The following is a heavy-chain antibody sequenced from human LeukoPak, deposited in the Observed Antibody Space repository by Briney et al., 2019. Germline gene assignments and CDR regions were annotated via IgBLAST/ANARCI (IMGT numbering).Heavy chain of an antibody. CDR3: VRDMDRGQWLVRPYN. CDR2: IDPKSGGT. Sequence: ASVRVSCKTSGYIFIGYYMHWVRQAPGQGLEWMGWIDPKSGGTKYAQKFQGRVTMTRDMSINTAYMDLRRLKSDDTAVYYCVRDMDRGQWLVRPYNWGQGTLVTVSS. V-gene: IGHV1-2*02. D-gene: IGHD6-19*01. J-gene: IGHJ4*02. CDR1: GYIFIGYY.